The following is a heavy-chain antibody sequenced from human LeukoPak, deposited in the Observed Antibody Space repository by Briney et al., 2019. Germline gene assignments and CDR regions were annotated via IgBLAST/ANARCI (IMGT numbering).Heavy chain of an antibody. V-gene: IGHV3-21*01. CDR2: ISSSSSYI. J-gene: IGHJ5*02. D-gene: IGHD3-22*01. CDR1: GFTFSSYS. CDR3: ARERYYYDSSGYYGANWFDP. Sequence: GGSLRLSCAASGFTFSSYSMNWVRQAPGKGLEWVSSISSSSSYIYYADSVKGRFTISRDNAKNSLYLQMNSLRAEDTAVYYCARERYYYDSSGYYGANWFDPWGQGTLVTVSS.